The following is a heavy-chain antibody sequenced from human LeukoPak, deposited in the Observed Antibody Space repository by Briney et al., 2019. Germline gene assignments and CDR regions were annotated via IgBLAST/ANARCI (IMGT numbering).Heavy chain of an antibody. Sequence: GGSLRLSCAASGFTFSNYAMSWVRQAPGKGLEWVSAISGSGVSTNYADSVKGRFTISRDNSKNTLYLQMNSLRAEDTAVYYCAKMLLNYYDTSGGAFDIWGQGTMDTVSS. V-gene: IGHV3-23*01. D-gene: IGHD3-22*01. CDR2: ISGSGVST. J-gene: IGHJ3*02. CDR3: AKMLLNYYDTSGGAFDI. CDR1: GFTFSNYA.